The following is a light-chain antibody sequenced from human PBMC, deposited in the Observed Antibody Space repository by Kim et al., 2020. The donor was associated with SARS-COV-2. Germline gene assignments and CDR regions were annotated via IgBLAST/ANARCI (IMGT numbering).Light chain of an antibody. J-gene: IGKJ2*01. V-gene: IGKV1-16*02. Sequence: DIQMTQSPPSLSASVGDRVTITCRASQGINNYLAWFQQKPGKAPKSLIYGASTLHRGVPSKFSGSGFGTDFTLTISDLQPEDFASYYCKQYNGYPYTFRQGTKLEI. CDR3: KQYNGYPYT. CDR1: QGINNY. CDR2: GAS.